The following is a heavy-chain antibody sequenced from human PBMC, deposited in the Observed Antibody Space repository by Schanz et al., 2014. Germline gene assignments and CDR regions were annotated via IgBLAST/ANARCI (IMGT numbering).Heavy chain of an antibody. CDR2: ISSGGGST. D-gene: IGHD4-17*01. Sequence: VQLVESGGGLIQPGGSLRLSCAASGFTFSTHAMSWVRQAPGKGLEWVSSISSGGGSTYYADSVKGRFTISRDNAKNSLYLEMNTLRAEDTAVYYCARKMKLGVYGGKGHDSLDIWGQGTMVTVSS. V-gene: IGHV3-23*04. CDR1: GFTFSTHA. J-gene: IGHJ3*02. CDR3: ARKMKLGVYGGKGHDSLDI.